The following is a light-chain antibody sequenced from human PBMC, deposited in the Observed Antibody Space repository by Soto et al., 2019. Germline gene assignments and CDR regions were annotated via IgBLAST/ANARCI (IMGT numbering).Light chain of an antibody. CDR1: RSLVYSDGNSY. CDR3: MQGTHWPPYT. Sequence: DVVMTQSPLSLPVTLGQPASISCRASRSLVYSDGNSYLSWYHQRPGQSPRRLIYEASNRDSGVPDRFSGSVSGTDFTLEISRVEAEDVGIYYCMQGTHWPPYTFGQVTKLEI. CDR2: EAS. V-gene: IGKV2-30*01. J-gene: IGKJ2*01.